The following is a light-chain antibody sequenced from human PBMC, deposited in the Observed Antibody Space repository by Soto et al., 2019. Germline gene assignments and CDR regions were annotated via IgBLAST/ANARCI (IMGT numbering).Light chain of an antibody. V-gene: IGLV2-14*01. CDR1: SSDVGGYNY. Sequence: QSALTQPASVSGSPGQSITIFCTGTSSDVGGYNYVSWYQQHPGKAPKLMIYEVSNRPSGVSNRFSGSKSGNTASLTISGLQAEDEADYYCSSYTSGSTWVFGGGTKLTVL. J-gene: IGLJ3*02. CDR2: EVS. CDR3: SSYTSGSTWV.